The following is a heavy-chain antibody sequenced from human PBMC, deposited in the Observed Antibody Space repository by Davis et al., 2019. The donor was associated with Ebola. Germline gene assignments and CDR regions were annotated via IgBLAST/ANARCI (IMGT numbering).Heavy chain of an antibody. V-gene: IGHV4-34*01. CDR2: INHSGST. J-gene: IGHJ5*02. Sequence: PSETLSLTCAVYGGSFSGYYWSWIRQPPGKGLEWIGEINHSGSTNYNPSLKSRVTISVDTSKNQFSLKLSSVTAADTAVYYCARGVDDILYGGVDWFDPWGQGTLVTVSS. CDR1: GGSFSGYY. CDR3: ARGVDDILYGGVDWFDP. D-gene: IGHD3-9*01.